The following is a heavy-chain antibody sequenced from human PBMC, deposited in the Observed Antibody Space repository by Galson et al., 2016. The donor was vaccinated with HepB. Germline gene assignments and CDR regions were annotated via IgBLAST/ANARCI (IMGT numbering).Heavy chain of an antibody. J-gene: IGHJ6*02. CDR1: GFTFSNYW. CDR3: ARDPFDWATDYYYGMDV. V-gene: IGHV3-33*08. CDR2: IWYDGSKK. D-gene: IGHD3-9*01. Sequence: SLRLSCAGSGFTFSNYWMSWVREAPGKGLEWVAVIWYDGSKKHYADSVKGRFTISRDNSKKTLHLQMNSLRAEDTAVYYCARDPFDWATDYYYGMDVWGQGTTVTVSS.